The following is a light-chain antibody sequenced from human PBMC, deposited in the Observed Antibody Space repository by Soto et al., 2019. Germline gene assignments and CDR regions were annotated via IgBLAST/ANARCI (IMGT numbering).Light chain of an antibody. V-gene: IGKV3-11*01. CDR2: DAS. CDR1: QSVNNY. J-gene: IGKJ5*01. Sequence: EIMLTQSPATLSLSPGERATLSCRASQSVNNYLAWYQQRPGQAPRLLIYDASYRATGIPARFSGSGSGTDFTLTISNLRPEDFATYYCHQTYSPPLTFGQGTRLEIK. CDR3: HQTYSPPLT.